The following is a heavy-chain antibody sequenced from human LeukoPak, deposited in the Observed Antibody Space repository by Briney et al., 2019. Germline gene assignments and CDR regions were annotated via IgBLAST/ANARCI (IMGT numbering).Heavy chain of an antibody. Sequence: SETLSLTGTVSGGSISIYYWSWIRQPPGRGLEWIGYIYNSGSTNYNPSLNSRVTISVDTSKNQFSLKLSSVTAADTAVYYCARQMYLGGMDVWGQGATVTVSS. D-gene: IGHD2-8*01. CDR2: IYNSGST. CDR1: GGSISIYY. CDR3: ARQMYLGGMDV. J-gene: IGHJ6*02. V-gene: IGHV4-59*08.